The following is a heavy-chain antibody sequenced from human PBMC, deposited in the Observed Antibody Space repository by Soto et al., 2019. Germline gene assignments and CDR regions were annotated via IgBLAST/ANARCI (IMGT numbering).Heavy chain of an antibody. CDR3: TRGYGDFSL. D-gene: IGHD4-17*01. Sequence: EVQLVESGGGLVQPGGSLKLSCAASGFTFSGSAMHWVRQASGKGLEWVGRIRSKANSYATAYAASVKGRFTISRDDSKNTAYLQMNSLKTEDTAVYYCTRGYGDFSLWGQGTLVTVSP. CDR2: IRSKANSYAT. V-gene: IGHV3-73*01. CDR1: GFTFSGSA. J-gene: IGHJ4*02.